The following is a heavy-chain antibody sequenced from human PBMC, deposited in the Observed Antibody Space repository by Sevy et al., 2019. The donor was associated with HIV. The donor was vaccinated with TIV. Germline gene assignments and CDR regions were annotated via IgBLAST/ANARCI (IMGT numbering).Heavy chain of an antibody. CDR3: ATTREYYEDSSGYLDF. CDR1: GKTLSELS. CDR2: FDPEDGET. D-gene: IGHD3-22*01. Sequence: ASVKVSCKVSGKTLSELSMHWVRQAPGKGLEWMGRFDPEDGETIYAQMFQGRVTLTEDTSTDTAYMELRSLKSEDTAVYYCATTREYYEDSSGYLDFWGQGTLVTVSS. J-gene: IGHJ4*02. V-gene: IGHV1-24*01.